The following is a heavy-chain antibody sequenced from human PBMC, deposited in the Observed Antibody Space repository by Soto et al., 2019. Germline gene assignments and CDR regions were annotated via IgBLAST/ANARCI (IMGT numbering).Heavy chain of an antibody. J-gene: IGHJ4*02. D-gene: IGHD6-19*01. CDR2: IHDSGST. Sequence: QVQLQESGPGLVKPSETLSLTCTVSGGSGGSGRHYWSWIRQPPGKGLEWIGYIHDSGSTNYVSSLKSRVTISADPSRNQFFLKVYSVTAADTAVYYCARGWDAGYWGQGTLVTVSS. V-gene: IGHV4-61*01. CDR3: ARGWDAGY. CDR1: GGSGGSGRHY.